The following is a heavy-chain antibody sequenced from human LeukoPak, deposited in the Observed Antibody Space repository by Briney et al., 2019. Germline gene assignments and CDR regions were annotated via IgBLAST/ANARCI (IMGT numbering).Heavy chain of an antibody. V-gene: IGHV5-51*01. J-gene: IGHJ4*02. CDR2: IYPGDSDT. D-gene: IGHD5-12*01. CDR3: ARRGSGYSGYEGIDY. Sequence: GESLKTSCKGSGYSFTSYWIGWVRQMPGKGLEWMGIIYPGDSDTRYSPSFQGQVTISADKSISTAYLQWSSLKASDTAMYYCARRGSGYSGYEGIDYWGQGTLVTVSS. CDR1: GYSFTSYW.